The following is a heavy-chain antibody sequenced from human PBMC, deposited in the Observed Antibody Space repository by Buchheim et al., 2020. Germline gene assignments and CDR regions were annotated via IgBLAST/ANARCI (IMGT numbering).Heavy chain of an antibody. CDR2: IRGSGGST. CDR3: AKEMRTRYSSSWTNFFDY. Sequence: EVQLLESGGGLVQPGGSLRLSCAASGFTFSSYAMSWVRQAPGKGLEWVSAIRGSGGSTYYADSVKGRFTISRDNYKNTLYLQMNSLRAEDTAVYYCAKEMRTRYSSSWTNFFDYWGQGTL. D-gene: IGHD6-13*01. CDR1: GFTFSSYA. J-gene: IGHJ4*02. V-gene: IGHV3-23*01.